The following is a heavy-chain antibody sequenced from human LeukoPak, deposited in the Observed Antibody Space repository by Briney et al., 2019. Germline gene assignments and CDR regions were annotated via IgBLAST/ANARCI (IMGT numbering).Heavy chain of an antibody. CDR2: ISRDGDTR. Sequence: GRSLRLSCAAAGFTFRSSAMSWVRQAAGKWLEWVSAISRDGDTRYYADSVKGRFTISRDISKNTLFLQMNILRAEDTAVYYCAKEEVPNDYWGQGTLVTVSS. D-gene: IGHD1-1*01. J-gene: IGHJ4*02. V-gene: IGHV3-23*01. CDR3: AKEEVPNDY. CDR1: GFTFRSSA.